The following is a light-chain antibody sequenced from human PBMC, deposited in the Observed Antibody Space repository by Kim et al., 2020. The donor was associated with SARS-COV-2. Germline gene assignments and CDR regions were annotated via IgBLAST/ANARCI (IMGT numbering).Light chain of an antibody. V-gene: IGLV6-57*04. J-gene: IGLJ1*01. CDR2: EDN. CDR1: SGSIASNY. CDR3: QSYDSSNYV. Sequence: NFMLTQPHSVSESPGKTVTISCTRSSGSIASNYVQWYQQRPGSVPTTVIYEDNQRPSGVPDRFSGSIDSSSNSASLTISGLKTEDEADYYCQSYDSSNYVFGTGTKVTAL.